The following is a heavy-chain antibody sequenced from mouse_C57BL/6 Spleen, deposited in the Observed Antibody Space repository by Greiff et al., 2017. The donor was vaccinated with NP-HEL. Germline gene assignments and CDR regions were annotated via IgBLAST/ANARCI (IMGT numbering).Heavy chain of an antibody. Sequence: QVTLKESGPGILQSSQTLSLTCSFSGFSLSTSGMGVSWIRQPSGKDLEWLAHIYWDDDKRYNPSLKSRLTISKDTSRNQVFLKITSVDTADTATYYCARHYYYGSSYAMDYWGQGTSVTVSS. J-gene: IGHJ4*01. V-gene: IGHV8-12*01. CDR3: ARHYYYGSSYAMDY. CDR2: IYWDDDK. D-gene: IGHD1-1*01. CDR1: GFSLSTSGMG.